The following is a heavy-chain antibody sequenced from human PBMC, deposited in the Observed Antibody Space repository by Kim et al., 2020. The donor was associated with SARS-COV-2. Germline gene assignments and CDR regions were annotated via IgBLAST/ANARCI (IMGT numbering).Heavy chain of an antibody. Sequence: GGSLRLSCAASGFTFSSYEMNWVRQAPGKGLEWVSYISSSGSTIYYADSVKGRFTISRDNAKNSLYLQMNSLRAEDTAVYYCARVDRGSSSPYYYYYGMDVWGQGTTVTVSS. D-gene: IGHD6-13*01. V-gene: IGHV3-48*03. J-gene: IGHJ6*02. CDR1: GFTFSSYE. CDR2: ISSSGSTI. CDR3: ARVDRGSSSPYYYYYGMDV.